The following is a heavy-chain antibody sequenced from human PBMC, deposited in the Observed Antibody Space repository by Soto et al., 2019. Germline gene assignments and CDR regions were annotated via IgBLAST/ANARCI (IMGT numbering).Heavy chain of an antibody. CDR2: IRSKAYGGTT. Sequence: GGSLRLSCTASGFTFGDYAMSWFRQAPGKGLEWVGFIRSKAYGGTTEYAASVKGRFTISRDDSKSIAYLQMNSLKTEDTAVYYCTRGGKSRRGDLFDYWGQGTLVTVSS. CDR3: TRGGKSRRGDLFDY. V-gene: IGHV3-49*03. CDR1: GFTFGDYA. D-gene: IGHD4-17*01. J-gene: IGHJ4*02.